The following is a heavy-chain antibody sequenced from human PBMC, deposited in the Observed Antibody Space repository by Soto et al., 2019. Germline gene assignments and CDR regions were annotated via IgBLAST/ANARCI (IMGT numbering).Heavy chain of an antibody. Sequence: SVKVSSKASGGTFSSYAISSVRQAPGQGLEWMGGIIPIFGTANYAQKFQGRVTITADESTSTAYMELSSLRSEDTAVYYCARFPLTGYYGSYYYGMDVWGQGTTVTVSS. J-gene: IGHJ6*02. CDR2: IIPIFGTA. CDR3: ARFPLTGYYGSYYYGMDV. CDR1: GGTFSSYA. V-gene: IGHV1-69*13. D-gene: IGHD3-9*01.